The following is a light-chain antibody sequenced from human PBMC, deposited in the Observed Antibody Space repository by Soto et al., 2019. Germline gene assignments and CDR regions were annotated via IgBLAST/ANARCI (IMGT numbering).Light chain of an antibody. V-gene: IGLV2-14*01. CDR1: SSDVGGYNY. CDR2: DVS. J-gene: IGLJ1*01. Sequence: QSALTQPASVSGSPGQSITISCTGTSSDVGGYNYVSWYQQHPGKAPKLMIYDVSYRPSGVSDRFSGSKSGNTASLTISGLQSEDEADYYCDSYTSGSCYVFGTGTKLTVL. CDR3: DSYTSGSCYV.